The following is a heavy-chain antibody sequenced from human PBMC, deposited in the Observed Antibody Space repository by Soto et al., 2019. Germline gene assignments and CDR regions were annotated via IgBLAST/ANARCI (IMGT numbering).Heavy chain of an antibody. V-gene: IGHV1-69*12. Sequence: QVQLVQSGAEVKKPGSSVKVSCKASGGTFSSYAISWVRQAPGQGLEWMGGIIPIFGTVNYVQKFQGRVPITARESTSTADMELSSLRSEDTDVYYCARSGCPGIAAYWGQGTLVTVSS. J-gene: IGHJ4*02. CDR3: ARSGCPGIAAY. D-gene: IGHD6-13*01. CDR1: GGTFSSYA. CDR2: IIPIFGTV.